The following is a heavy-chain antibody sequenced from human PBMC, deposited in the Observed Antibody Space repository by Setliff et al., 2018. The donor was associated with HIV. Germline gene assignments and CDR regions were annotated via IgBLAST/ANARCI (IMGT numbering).Heavy chain of an antibody. CDR1: GYSFNRYF. D-gene: IGHD5-18*01. CDR3: ARRSVSHGNGYGAFDF. J-gene: IGHJ4*02. CDR2: IYPGDSDT. Sequence: GESLKISCKASGYSFNRYFIGWVRQMPGKGLEWMAIIYPGDSDTRYSPSFRGQVSLSVDKSATTAYLHWSSLKASDTAIYYCARRSVSHGNGYGAFDFWGRGTLVTVSS. V-gene: IGHV5-51*01.